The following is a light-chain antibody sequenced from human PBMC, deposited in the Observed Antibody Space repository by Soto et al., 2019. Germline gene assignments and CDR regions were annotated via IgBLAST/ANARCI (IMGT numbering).Light chain of an antibody. CDR3: GTWDSSLSAVA. J-gene: IGLJ2*01. CDR2: DNN. Sequence: QSVLTQPPPVSAAPGQKVTISCSGSSSNIGNNYVSWYQQLPGTAPKLLIYDNNARPSGIPDRFSGSKSGTSATLGITGLQTGDEADYYCGTWDSSLSAVAFGGGTKLTVL. CDR1: SSNIGNNY. V-gene: IGLV1-51*01.